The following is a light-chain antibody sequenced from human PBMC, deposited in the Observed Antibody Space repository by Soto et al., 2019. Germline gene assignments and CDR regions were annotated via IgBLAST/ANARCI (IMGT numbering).Light chain of an antibody. CDR2: KAS. CDR3: QHYNSYSEA. J-gene: IGKJ1*01. V-gene: IGKV1-5*03. CDR1: QGIRND. Sequence: QITQSPASLSASLVCIVTITFRASQGIRNDLGWYQQKPGKAPKLLIYKASTLKSGVPSRFSGSGSGTEFTLTISSLQPDDFATYYCQHYNSYSEAFGQGTKVDIK.